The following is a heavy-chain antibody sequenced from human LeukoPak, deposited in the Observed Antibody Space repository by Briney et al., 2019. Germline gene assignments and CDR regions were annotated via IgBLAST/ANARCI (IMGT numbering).Heavy chain of an antibody. CDR3: ARGTEEGH. V-gene: IGHV1-24*01. CDR1: GYTLTELS. Sequence: ASVKVSCTVSGYTLTELSMHWVRQAPGKGLEWMGCFDPEDGETIYAQKFQGRVTITEDTSTDTAYMELSSLRSEDTAVYYCARGTEEGHWGQGTLVTVSS. J-gene: IGHJ4*02. CDR2: FDPEDGET.